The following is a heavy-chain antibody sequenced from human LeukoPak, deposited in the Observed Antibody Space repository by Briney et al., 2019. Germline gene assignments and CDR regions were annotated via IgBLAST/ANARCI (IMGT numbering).Heavy chain of an antibody. CDR2: IIPIFGTA. D-gene: IGHD1-26*01. V-gene: IGHV1-69*05. Sequence: SVKVSCKASGGTFSSYAISWVRQAPGQGLEWMERIIPIFGTANYAQKFQGRVTITTDESTSTAYMELSSLGSEDTAVYYCARESSGATDAFDIWGQGTMVTVSS. CDR3: ARESSGATDAFDI. CDR1: GGTFSSYA. J-gene: IGHJ3*02.